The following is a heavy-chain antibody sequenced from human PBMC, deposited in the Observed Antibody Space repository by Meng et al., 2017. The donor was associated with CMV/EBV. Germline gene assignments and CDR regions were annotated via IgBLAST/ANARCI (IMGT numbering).Heavy chain of an antibody. CDR2: VNSNNDAT. V-gene: IGHV1-2*02. D-gene: IGHD6-19*01. Sequence: VPLVECGAGLKKPWASVKVSCTTSGFTFSDYFIHWVRQAPGQGLEWMGWVNSNNDATNYARKFQGRVSMTRDTSISTAHMELSRLMSDDTAVYYCVRSSGWSLFDYWGQGTLVTVSS. CDR3: VRSSGWSLFDY. CDR1: GFTFSDYF. J-gene: IGHJ4*02.